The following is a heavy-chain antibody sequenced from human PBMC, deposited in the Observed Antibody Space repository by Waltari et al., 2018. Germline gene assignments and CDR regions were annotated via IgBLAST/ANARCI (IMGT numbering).Heavy chain of an antibody. CDR3: AKWREGAPGDFDY. CDR2: ISASGGGI. Sequence: EVQLLESGGDLVQPGGSLSLSCTGTGFTFNNNAMSWVRQAPGKGLDWVSAISASGGGIYYADSVKGRFILSRDNSKNTLSVQMNSLRTEDTAVYYCAKWREGAPGDFDYWGQGTLVTVSS. CDR1: GFTFNNNA. J-gene: IGHJ4*02. V-gene: IGHV3-23*01. D-gene: IGHD2-2*01.